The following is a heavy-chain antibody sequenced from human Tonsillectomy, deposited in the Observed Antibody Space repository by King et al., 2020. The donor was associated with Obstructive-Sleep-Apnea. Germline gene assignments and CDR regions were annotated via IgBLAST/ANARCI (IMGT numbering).Heavy chain of an antibody. Sequence: QLVQSGGGLVQPGGSLRLSCAASGFTFSSYAMSWVRQAPGKGLEWGSAIGGSGGSTYSADSVKGRSTISRDNSKNTLYLQMNSLRAEDTAVYYCAKELHSGYVSRYPGGYWGQGTLVTVSS. D-gene: IGHD5-12*01. CDR3: AKELHSGYVSRYPGGY. CDR2: IGGSGGST. CDR1: GFTFSSYA. J-gene: IGHJ4*02. V-gene: IGHV3-23*04.